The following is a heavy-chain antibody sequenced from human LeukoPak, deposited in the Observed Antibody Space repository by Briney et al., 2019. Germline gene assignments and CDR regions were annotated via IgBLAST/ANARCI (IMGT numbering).Heavy chain of an antibody. D-gene: IGHD1-26*01. Sequence: SETLSLTCAVYGGSFSGYYWSWIRQPPGKGLEWIGEINHSGSTNYNPSLKSRVTISVDTSKNQFSLKLSSVTAADTAVYYCARHHLRGSYHAFDIWGQGTMVTVSS. CDR1: GGSFSGYY. J-gene: IGHJ3*02. V-gene: IGHV4-34*01. CDR3: ARHHLRGSYHAFDI. CDR2: INHSGST.